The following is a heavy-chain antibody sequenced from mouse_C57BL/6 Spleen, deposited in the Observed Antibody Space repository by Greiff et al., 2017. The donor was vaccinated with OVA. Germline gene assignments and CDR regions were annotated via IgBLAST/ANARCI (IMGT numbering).Heavy chain of an antibody. D-gene: IGHD1-1*01. V-gene: IGHV1-39*01. CDR3: ARGNDGSSACFAY. J-gene: IGHJ3*01. Sequence: EVQLQQPGPELVKPGASVKISCKASGYSFTNYYMNWVKQRNGQSLEWIGVINPNYGTTSYNQKFKGKATLTVDQSSSTAYMQLNSLTSEDSAVYYCARGNDGSSACFAYWGQGTLVTVSA. CDR1: GYSFTNYY. CDR2: INPNYGTT.